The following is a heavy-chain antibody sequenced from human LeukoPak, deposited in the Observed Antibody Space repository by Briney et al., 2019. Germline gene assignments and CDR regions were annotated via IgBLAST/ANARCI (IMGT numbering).Heavy chain of an antibody. CDR2: ISYDGSNK. J-gene: IGHJ3*02. CDR3: ARSPLSGSYTTAFDI. V-gene: IGHV3-30*04. Sequence: GGSLRLSCAASGFTFSSYAMHWVRQAPGKGLEWVAVISYDGSNKYYADSVKGRFTISRDNSKNTLYLQMNSLRAEDTAVYYCARSPLSGSYTTAFDIWGQGTMVTVSS. D-gene: IGHD1-26*01. CDR1: GFTFSSYA.